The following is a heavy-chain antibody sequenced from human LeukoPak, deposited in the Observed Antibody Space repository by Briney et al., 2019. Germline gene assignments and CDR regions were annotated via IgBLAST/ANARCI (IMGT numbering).Heavy chain of an antibody. J-gene: IGHJ4*02. V-gene: IGHV1-69*05. CDR2: IIPIFGTA. CDR3: ARLNYDSSGYYRDY. D-gene: IGHD3-22*01. CDR1: GGTFSSYA. Sequence: GASVKVSCKASGGTFSSYAISWVRQAPGQGLEWMRRIIPIFGTANYAQKFQGRVTITTDESTSTAYMELSSLRSEDTAVYYCARLNYDSSGYYRDYWGQGTLVTVSS.